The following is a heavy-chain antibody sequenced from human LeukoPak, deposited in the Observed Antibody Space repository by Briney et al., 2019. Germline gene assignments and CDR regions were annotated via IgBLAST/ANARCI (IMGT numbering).Heavy chain of an antibody. CDR1: GGSFSGYY. CDR2: INHSGST. D-gene: IGHD3-10*01. V-gene: IGHV4-34*01. Sequence: PSETLSLTCAVYGGSFSGYYWSWIRQPPGKGLEWIGEINHSGSTNYNPSLKSRVTVSVDASKNQFSLKLSSVTAADTAVYFCARGLTGSRRYFDSWGQGTLVTVSS. CDR3: ARGLTGSRRYFDS. J-gene: IGHJ4*02.